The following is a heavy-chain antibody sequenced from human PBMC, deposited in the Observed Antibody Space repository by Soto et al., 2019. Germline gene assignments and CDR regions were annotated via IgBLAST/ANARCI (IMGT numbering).Heavy chain of an antibody. CDR3: AKDRARYCGGGSCYSIFDY. J-gene: IGHJ4*02. CDR2: ISYDGSNK. CDR1: GFTFSSYG. D-gene: IGHD2-15*01. Sequence: QVQLVESGGGVVQPGRSLRLSCAASGFTFSSYGMHWVRQAPGKGLEWVAVISYDGSNKYYADSVKGRFTISRDNSKNSLHXQMNSLRAEDTAVYYCAKDRARYCGGGSCYSIFDYWGQGTLVTVSS. V-gene: IGHV3-30*18.